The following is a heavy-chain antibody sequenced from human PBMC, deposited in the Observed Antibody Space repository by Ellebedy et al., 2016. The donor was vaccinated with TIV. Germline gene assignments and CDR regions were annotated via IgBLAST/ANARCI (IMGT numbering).Heavy chain of an antibody. CDR1: GFTFSDHA. CDR3: AKGYTGGYALDY. V-gene: IGHV3-30*02. J-gene: IGHJ4*02. D-gene: IGHD1-26*01. CDR2: IRSDGTNK. Sequence: GGSLRLSCAASGFTFSDHAVHWVRQAPGKGLEWVTFIRSDGTNKYADSVKGRFTISRDNSKNTLSLQMNSLRADDTAVYYCAKGYTGGYALDYWGQGTLVTVSS.